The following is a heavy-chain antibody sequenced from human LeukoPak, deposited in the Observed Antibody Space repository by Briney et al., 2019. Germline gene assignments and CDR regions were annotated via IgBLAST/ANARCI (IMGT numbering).Heavy chain of an antibody. J-gene: IGHJ6*03. CDR3: ARELAAVANYYYYYYMDV. V-gene: IGHV4-4*07. Sequence: SETLSLTCTVSGGSISNYYWSWIRQPAGKGLEWIGRIYTSGTNYNPSLKSRVTMSVDTSKNQFSLKLSSVTAADTAVYYCARELAAVANYYYYYYMDVWGKGTTVTVSS. CDR1: GGSISNYY. CDR2: IYTSGT. D-gene: IGHD6-19*01.